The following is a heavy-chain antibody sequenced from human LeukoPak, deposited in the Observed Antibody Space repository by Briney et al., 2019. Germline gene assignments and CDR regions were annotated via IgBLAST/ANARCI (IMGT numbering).Heavy chain of an antibody. V-gene: IGHV4-38-2*01. CDR3: ARLCKGSTSCLEIDP. CDR1: GYSISSGYY. J-gene: IGHJ5*02. CDR2: NYHSGTT. Sequence: SETLSLTCAVSGYSISSGYYWGWIRQPPGKGLQWIGTNYHSGTTYYHPSLKSRVTISLDTSKNQFSLKLSSVTAADTAVYYCARLCKGSTSCLEIDPWGQGTLVTVSS. D-gene: IGHD2-2*01.